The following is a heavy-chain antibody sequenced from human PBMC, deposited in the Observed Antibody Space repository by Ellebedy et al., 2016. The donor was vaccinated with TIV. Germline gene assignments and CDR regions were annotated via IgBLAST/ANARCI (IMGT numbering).Heavy chain of an antibody. D-gene: IGHD4-17*01. CDR1: RFTFSSYW. CDR3: ATDGSYGDYLSPTHAFVI. J-gene: IGHJ3*02. Sequence: GESLKISCTASRFTFSSYWMTWVRQAPGKGLEWVANINQDGSEKFYVDSVNGRFTVSSDNAKNSLYLHLNSLRAEDTAMYYCATDGSYGDYLSPTHAFVIWGQGTMVTVSS. V-gene: IGHV3-7*01. CDR2: INQDGSEK.